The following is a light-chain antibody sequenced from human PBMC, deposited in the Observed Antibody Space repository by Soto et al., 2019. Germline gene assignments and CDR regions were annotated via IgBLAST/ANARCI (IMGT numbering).Light chain of an antibody. Sequence: QSVLTQPPSASGSPGQSVTTSCTGTGSDIGGYNYVSWYQQHPGKAPKLMIYEVNKRPSGVPDRFSGSKSGNTASLTVSGLQAEDEADYYCSSYAGSNNPYVFGTGTKVTVL. CDR1: GSDIGGYNY. J-gene: IGLJ1*01. CDR3: SSYAGSNNPYV. V-gene: IGLV2-8*01. CDR2: EVN.